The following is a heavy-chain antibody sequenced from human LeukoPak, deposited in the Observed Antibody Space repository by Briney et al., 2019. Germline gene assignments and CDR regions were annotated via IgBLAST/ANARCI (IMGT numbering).Heavy chain of an antibody. J-gene: IGHJ4*02. V-gene: IGHV1-2*02. CDR3: TYFDGSYSGFDY. Sequence: ASVKVSCKASGYTFTGYYMHWVRQAPGQGLEWMGWINPNSGGTNYAQKFQGRVTMTRNTSISTAYMELSSLRSEDTAVYYCTYFDGSYSGFDYWGQGTLVTVSS. D-gene: IGHD1-26*01. CDR1: GYTFTGYY. CDR2: INPNSGGT.